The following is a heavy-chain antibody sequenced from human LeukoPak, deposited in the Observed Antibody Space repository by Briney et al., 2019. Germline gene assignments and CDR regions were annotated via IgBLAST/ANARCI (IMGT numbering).Heavy chain of an antibody. CDR1: GGSFSGYY. CDR3: ARGGLRVWYSSGWHWFDP. V-gene: IGHV4-34*01. Sequence: SETLSLTCAAYGGSFSGYYWSWIRQPPGKGLEWIGEINHSGSTNYNPSLKSRVTISVDTSKNQFSLKLSSVTAADTAVYYCARGGLRVWYSSGWHWFDPWGQGTLVTVSS. J-gene: IGHJ5*02. D-gene: IGHD6-19*01. CDR2: INHSGST.